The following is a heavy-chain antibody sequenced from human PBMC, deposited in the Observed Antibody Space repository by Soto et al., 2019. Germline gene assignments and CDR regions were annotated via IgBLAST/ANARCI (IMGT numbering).Heavy chain of an antibody. CDR3: ARDQADYYDSSGYGMDV. D-gene: IGHD3-22*01. J-gene: IGHJ6*02. Sequence: SETLSLTCTVSGGSISSGGYYWSWIRQHPGKGLEWIGYIYYSGSTYYNPSLKSRVTISVDTSKNQFSLKLSSVTAADTAVYYCARDQADYYDSSGYGMDVWGQGTTVTVSS. CDR2: IYYSGST. CDR1: GGSISSGGYY. V-gene: IGHV4-31*03.